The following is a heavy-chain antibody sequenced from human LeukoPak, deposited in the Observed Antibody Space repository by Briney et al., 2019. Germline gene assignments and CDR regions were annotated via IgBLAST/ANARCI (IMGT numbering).Heavy chain of an antibody. CDR3: ARQWGIAVAGKDY. J-gene: IGHJ4*02. D-gene: IGHD6-19*01. CDR2: IYYSGST. Sequence: SETLSLTCTVSGGSISSSSYYWGWIRQPPGKGLEWIGSIYYSGSTYYNPSLKSRVTISVDTSKNQFSLELSSVTAADTAVYYCARQWGIAVAGKDYLGQGTLVTVSS. CDR1: GGSISSSSYY. V-gene: IGHV4-39*01.